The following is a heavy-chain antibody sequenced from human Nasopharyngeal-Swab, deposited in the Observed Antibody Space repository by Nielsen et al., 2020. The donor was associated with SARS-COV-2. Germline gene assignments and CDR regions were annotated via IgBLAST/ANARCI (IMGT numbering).Heavy chain of an antibody. J-gene: IGHJ4*02. V-gene: IGHV3-9*01. CDR3: AKDGGGLTGDLYYFDC. Sequence: SLKISCAASGFTFDDYAMHWVRQAPGKSLEWVSGISWNSGSTGYADSVKGRFTISRDNAKNSLYLQMNSLRAEDTALYYCAKDGGGLTGDLYYFDCWGQGTLVTVSS. CDR1: GFTFDDYA. CDR2: ISWNSGST. D-gene: IGHD7-27*01.